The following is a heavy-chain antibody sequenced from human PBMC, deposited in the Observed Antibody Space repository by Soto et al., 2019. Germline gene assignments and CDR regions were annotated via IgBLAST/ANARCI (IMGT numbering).Heavy chain of an antibody. CDR3: AKGGIAAAGYGADY. CDR1: GFTFSSYG. D-gene: IGHD6-13*01. J-gene: IGHJ4*02. CDR2: ISYDGSNK. V-gene: IGHV3-30*18. Sequence: QVQLVESGGGVVQPGRSLRLSCAASGFTFSSYGMHWVRQAPGKGLEWVAVISYDGSNKYYADSVKGRFTISRDNSKNTLYLQMNSLRAEDTAVYYCAKGGIAAAGYGADYWGQGTLVTVSS.